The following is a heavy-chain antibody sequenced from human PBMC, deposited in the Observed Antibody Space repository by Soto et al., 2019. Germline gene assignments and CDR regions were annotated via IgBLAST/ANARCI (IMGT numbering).Heavy chain of an antibody. CDR3: ARSIRGPRRFNGMGV. D-gene: IGHD1-20*01. CDR1: GFSLTSPGMC. J-gene: IGHJ6*02. Sequence: SGPTLVNPTETLTLTCTFPGFSLTSPGMCVTGTRQSPGKALEWLALIERDDDDKYYSTSLKTRLTISKDTRKNQVVLTMANMEPADTATYYCARSIRGPRRFNGMGVWGQGTTVTVSS. V-gene: IGHV2-70*13. CDR2: IERDDDDK.